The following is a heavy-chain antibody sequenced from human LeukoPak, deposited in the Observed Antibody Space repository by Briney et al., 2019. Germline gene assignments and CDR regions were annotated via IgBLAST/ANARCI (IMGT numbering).Heavy chain of an antibody. D-gene: IGHD5-18*01. J-gene: IGHJ4*02. CDR1: GVHIGSYH. Sequence: SETLSLTCTVPGVHIGSYHWSWLRQPPAKGLERIGPIYYTGSTNYKSSLKSRGTISLDTSENQYSLRLSSMTAADTAVYFCARCGYSYGTGYHFDSWGQGTLVTASS. CDR3: ARCGYSYGTGYHFDS. V-gene: IGHV4-59*13. CDR2: IYYTGST.